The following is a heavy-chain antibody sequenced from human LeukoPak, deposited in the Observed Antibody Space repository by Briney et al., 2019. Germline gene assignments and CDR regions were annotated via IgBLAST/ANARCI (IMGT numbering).Heavy chain of an antibody. CDR3: ARAGRVLYSSGWVY. CDR2: IIPIFGTA. D-gene: IGHD6-19*01. J-gene: IGHJ4*02. V-gene: IGHV1-69*05. Sequence: SVKVSCMASVGTFSSYAISWVRQAPGQGVEWMGGIIPIFGTANYAQKFKGRDTITTDESTSTAYMELGSLRSEDTAVYYCARAGRVLYSSGWVYWGQGTLVTVSS. CDR1: VGTFSSYA.